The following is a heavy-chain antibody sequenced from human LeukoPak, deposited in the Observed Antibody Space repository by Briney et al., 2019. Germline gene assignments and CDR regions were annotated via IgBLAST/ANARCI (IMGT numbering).Heavy chain of an antibody. V-gene: IGHV1-69*06. CDR2: IIPIFGTA. J-gene: IGHJ4*02. CDR3: ARDGYGDLPAY. CDR1: GGTFSIYA. Sequence: ASVKVSCTASGGTFSIYAISWVRQAPGQGREWMGGIIPIFGTANYAQKFQGRVTITADKSTSTAYMELSSLRSEDTAVYYCARDGYGDLPAYWGQGTLVTVSS. D-gene: IGHD4-17*01.